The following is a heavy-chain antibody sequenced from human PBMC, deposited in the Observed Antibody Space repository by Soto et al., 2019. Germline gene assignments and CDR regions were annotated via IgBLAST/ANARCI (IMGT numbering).Heavy chain of an antibody. CDR2: IIPIFGTA. CDR3: ARGIGGDHYYYGMDV. Sequence: ASVKVSCKASGGTFSSYAISWVRLAPGQGLEWMGGIIPIFGTANYAQKFQGRVTITADESTSTAYMELSSLRSEDTAVYYCARGIGGDHYYYGMDVWGQGTTVTVSS. D-gene: IGHD1-26*01. J-gene: IGHJ6*02. V-gene: IGHV1-69*13. CDR1: GGTFSSYA.